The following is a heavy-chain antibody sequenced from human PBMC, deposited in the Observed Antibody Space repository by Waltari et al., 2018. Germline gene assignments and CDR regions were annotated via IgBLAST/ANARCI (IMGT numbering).Heavy chain of an antibody. J-gene: IGHJ2*01. CDR1: GGSISSSSYY. CDR2: IYYSGST. V-gene: IGHV4-39*07. CDR3: ARGDCTNGVCPPWGRWYFDL. Sequence: QLQLQESGPGLVKPSETLSLTCTVSGGSISSSSYYWGWIRQPPGQGLEWIGSIYYSGSTYYNPSLKSRVTISVDTSKNQFSRKLSSVTAADTAVYYCARGDCTNGVCPPWGRWYFDLWGRGTLVTVSS. D-gene: IGHD2-8*01.